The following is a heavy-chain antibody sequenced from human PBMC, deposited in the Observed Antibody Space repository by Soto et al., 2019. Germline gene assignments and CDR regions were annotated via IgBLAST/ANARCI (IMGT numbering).Heavy chain of an antibody. V-gene: IGHV1-69*06. CDR3: ASTKYDSSAYYYWYLGL. CDR1: EATFRNYA. CDR2: IIPTFGTA. D-gene: IGHD3-22*01. J-gene: IGHJ2*01. Sequence: QVVLVRRGPEVKKPGSSVKVSCKASEATFRNYAISWVRQAPGQGLGWMGGIIPTFGTANYAQKFQGRVTIPADTSANTVYLELSSLRSEDTAVYYCASTKYDSSAYYYWYLGLWGRGTLVSVSS.